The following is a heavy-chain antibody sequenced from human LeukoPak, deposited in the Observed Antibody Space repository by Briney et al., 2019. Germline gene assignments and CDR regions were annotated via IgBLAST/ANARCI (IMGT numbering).Heavy chain of an antibody. Sequence: SETLSLTCTVSGGSISSYYWSWIRQPPGKGLEWIGYIYYSGSTNYNPSLKSRVIISVDTSKNQFSLKLSSVTAADTAVYYCARMPGEGEAYFDYWGQGTLVTVSS. CDR2: IYYSGST. J-gene: IGHJ4*02. D-gene: IGHD3-16*01. V-gene: IGHV4-59*08. CDR1: GGSISSYY. CDR3: ARMPGEGEAYFDY.